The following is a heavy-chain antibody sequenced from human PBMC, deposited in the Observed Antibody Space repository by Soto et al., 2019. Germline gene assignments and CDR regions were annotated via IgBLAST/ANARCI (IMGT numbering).Heavy chain of an antibody. V-gene: IGHV4-31*03. D-gene: IGHD3-10*01. CDR3: ARIEGGSFGELSPFDY. J-gene: IGHJ4*02. CDR1: GGSISSGGYY. Sequence: SETLSLTCTVSGGSISSGGYYWSWIRQHPGKGLEWIGCIYYSGSTYYNPSLKSRVTISVDTSKNQFSLKLSSVTAADTAVYYCARIEGGSFGELSPFDYWGQGTLVTVSS. CDR2: IYYSGST.